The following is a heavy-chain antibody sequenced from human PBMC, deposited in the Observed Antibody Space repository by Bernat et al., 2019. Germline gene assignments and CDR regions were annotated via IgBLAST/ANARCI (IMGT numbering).Heavy chain of an antibody. CDR2: IYYSGST. Sequence: QVQLQESGPGLVKPSQTLSLTCTVSGGFISRGGYYWSWIRQHPGKGLEWIGYIYYSGSTYYNPSLKSRVTISVDTSKNQFSLKLSSVTAADTAVYYCARDSVRGVPPYYYYYGMDVWGQGTTVTVSS. CDR3: ARDSVRGVPPYYYYYGMDV. CDR1: GGFISRGGYY. J-gene: IGHJ6*02. V-gene: IGHV4-31*03. D-gene: IGHD3-10*01.